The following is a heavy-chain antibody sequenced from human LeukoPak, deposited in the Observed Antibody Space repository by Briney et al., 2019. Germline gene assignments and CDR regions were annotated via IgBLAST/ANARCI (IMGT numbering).Heavy chain of an antibody. J-gene: IGHJ4*02. V-gene: IGHV3-7*01. D-gene: IGHD5-12*01. Sequence: QPGGSLRLSCAASGFTFSNYWMSWVRQAPGKGLEWVAHINQDGSEEHYMDSVKARFIISRDNAKNSLSLQMDSLRAEDTAVYYCVRDGGVSGYDLLDYWGQGTLVIVSS. CDR2: INQDGSEE. CDR1: GFTFSNYW. CDR3: VRDGGVSGYDLLDY.